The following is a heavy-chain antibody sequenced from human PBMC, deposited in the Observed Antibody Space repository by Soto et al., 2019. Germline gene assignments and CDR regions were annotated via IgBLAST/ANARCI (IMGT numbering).Heavy chain of an antibody. V-gene: IGHV4-31*03. J-gene: IGHJ5*02. Sequence: PSETIYLASTVSGEAISIGVYYCSWIRQYAGKGLEWIGYISYSGSTYYNPSLKSRVIISVDTSKNQFSLKLSSVTAADTAVYYCPRSSGRPGERWFDPWGQGKLVTVS. D-gene: IGHD3-22*01. CDR2: ISYSGST. CDR1: GEAISIGVYY. CDR3: PRSSGRPGERWFDP.